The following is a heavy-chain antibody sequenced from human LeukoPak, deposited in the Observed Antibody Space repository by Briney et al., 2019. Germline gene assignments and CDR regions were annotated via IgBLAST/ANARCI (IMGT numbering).Heavy chain of an antibody. V-gene: IGHV3-23*01. CDR2: ISGSGGST. J-gene: IGHJ6*02. D-gene: IGHD5-18*01. Sequence: GGSLRLSCAASGFTFSSYAVSWVRQAPGKGLEWVSAISGSGGSTYYADSVKGRFTISRDNSKNTLYLQMNSLRAEDTAVYYCAKVIFRYSSMGGYGMDVWGQGTTVTVSS. CDR3: AKVIFRYSSMGGYGMDV. CDR1: GFTFSSYA.